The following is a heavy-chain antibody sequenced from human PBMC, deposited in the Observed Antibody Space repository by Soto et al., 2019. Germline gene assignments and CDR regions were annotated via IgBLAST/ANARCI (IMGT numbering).Heavy chain of an antibody. J-gene: IGHJ4*02. Sequence: DVQLVESGGGLVQPGGSLRLSCAAPGFYITNYWMTWVRQAPGKGPEWVANIKEDGSLKFYVDSVRGRFTISRDNAKNSVYLEMSRLRAEDTAVYYSVRDSYTAHWHTAGEDYWGQGTLVTVSS. CDR3: VRDSYTAHWHTAGEDY. CDR1: GFYITNYW. V-gene: IGHV3-7*01. D-gene: IGHD2-2*02. CDR2: IKEDGSLK.